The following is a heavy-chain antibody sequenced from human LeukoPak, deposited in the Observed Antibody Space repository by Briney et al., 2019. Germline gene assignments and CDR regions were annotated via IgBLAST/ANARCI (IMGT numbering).Heavy chain of an antibody. CDR1: GGSISSGDYY. V-gene: IGHV4-61*08. D-gene: IGHD7-27*01. CDR3: AAGRRSLIGD. J-gene: IGHJ4*02. Sequence: PSETLSLTCTVSGGSISSGDYYWSWIRQPPGKGLEWIGYIYYSGSTNYNPSLKSRVTISVDTSKNQFSLKLSSVTAADTAVYYCAAGRRSLIGDWGQGTWSPSPQ. CDR2: IYYSGST.